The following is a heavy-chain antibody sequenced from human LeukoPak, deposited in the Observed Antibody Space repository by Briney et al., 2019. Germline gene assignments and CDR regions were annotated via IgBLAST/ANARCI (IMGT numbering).Heavy chain of an antibody. Sequence: PSETLSLTCAVYGGSFSGCYWSWIRQPPGKGLEWIGEINHSGSTNYNPSLKSRVTISVDTSKNQFSLKLSSVTAADTAVYYCAAGPRVVVISRKFDYWGQGTLVTVSS. V-gene: IGHV4-34*01. D-gene: IGHD3-22*01. CDR1: GGSFSGCY. CDR3: AAGPRVVVISRKFDY. CDR2: INHSGST. J-gene: IGHJ4*02.